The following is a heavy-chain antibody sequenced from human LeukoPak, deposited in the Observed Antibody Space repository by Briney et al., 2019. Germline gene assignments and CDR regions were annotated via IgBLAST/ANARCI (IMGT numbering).Heavy chain of an antibody. CDR2: INSGGSST. J-gene: IGHJ6*03. Sequence: PGGSLRLSCAASGFTFSSYWMHWVRQAPGKGLVWVSRINSGGSSTSYADSVKGRFTISRDNAKNTLYLQMNSLRAEDTAVYYCARGQTYYDILTGYPYYYYYMDVWGKGTTVTVSS. CDR3: ARGQTYYDILTGYPYYYYYMDV. V-gene: IGHV3-74*01. CDR1: GFTFSSYW. D-gene: IGHD3-9*01.